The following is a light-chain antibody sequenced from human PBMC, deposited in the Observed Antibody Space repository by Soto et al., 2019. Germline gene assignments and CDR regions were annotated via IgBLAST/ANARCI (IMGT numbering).Light chain of an antibody. CDR1: QSVSSSY. Sequence: EIVLTQSPGTLSLSPGERATLSCRASQSVSSSYLAWYQQKPGQAPSLLIYGTSSRDTAIPDRFSGSGSGTDFTLTISRLEPEDFAVYYCQQYGSSSWTFGQGTKVEIK. CDR3: QQYGSSSWT. J-gene: IGKJ1*01. V-gene: IGKV3-20*01. CDR2: GTS.